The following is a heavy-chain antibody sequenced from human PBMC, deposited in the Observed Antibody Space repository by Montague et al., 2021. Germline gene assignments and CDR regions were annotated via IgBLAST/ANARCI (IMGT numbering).Heavy chain of an antibody. CDR2: ST. V-gene: IGHV4-34*09. J-gene: IGHJ4*02. Sequence: STNYNPSLKSRLTLSRDTSKHQVSLRLTSVTASETAVYYCARSGGYCSGGRCDTFDYWGQGTLVNVSS. D-gene: IGHD2-15*01. CDR3: ARSGGYCSGGRCDTFDY.